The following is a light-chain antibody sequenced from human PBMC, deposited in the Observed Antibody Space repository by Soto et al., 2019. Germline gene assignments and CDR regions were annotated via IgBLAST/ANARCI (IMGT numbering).Light chain of an antibody. V-gene: IGLV2-14*01. CDR1: SSDVCAYNY. J-gene: IGLJ2*01. CDR3: SSYTSSNTLV. CDR2: EVS. Sequence: QSALTQPASVSGSPGQSITISCTGTSSDVCAYNYVSWYQQHPGKAPKLMIFEVSDRPSGVSNRFSGSKSGNTASLTISGLQAEDEADYYCSSYTSSNTLVFGGGTKLPVL.